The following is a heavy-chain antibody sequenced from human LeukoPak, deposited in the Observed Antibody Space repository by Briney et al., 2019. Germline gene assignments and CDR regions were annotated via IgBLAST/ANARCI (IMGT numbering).Heavy chain of an antibody. CDR2: ISGGGDNT. CDR3: AKFEGALLGNYYMDV. V-gene: IGHV3-23*01. CDR1: GFPFSDFA. J-gene: IGHJ6*03. Sequence: GGPLSLSGAVSGFPFSDFAMSWVRQAPGKGLEWVSTISGGGDNTYFADSVKGRFTISRDNSKNTLFLQMVSLRAEDTAVYYCAKFEGALLGNYYMDVWGKGTTVTVSS.